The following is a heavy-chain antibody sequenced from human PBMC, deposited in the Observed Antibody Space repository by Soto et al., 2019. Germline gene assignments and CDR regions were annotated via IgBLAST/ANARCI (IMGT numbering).Heavy chain of an antibody. Sequence: PGGSLRLSCAASGFTFSSYAMSWVRQAPGKGLEWVSAISGSGGSTYYADSVKGRFTISRDNSKNTLYLQMNSLRAEDTAVYYCAKDRPYHYDILTGYHSYYYYGTDVWGQGTTVTVSS. V-gene: IGHV3-23*01. CDR1: GFTFSSYA. D-gene: IGHD3-9*01. J-gene: IGHJ6*02. CDR2: ISGSGGST. CDR3: AKDRPYHYDILTGYHSYYYYGTDV.